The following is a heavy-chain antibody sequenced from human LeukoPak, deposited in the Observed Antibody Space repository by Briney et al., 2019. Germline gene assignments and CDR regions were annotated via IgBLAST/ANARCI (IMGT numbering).Heavy chain of an antibody. D-gene: IGHD2-15*01. CDR1: GGSITNTNYY. CDR3: ARDGDYCSGGSCYYY. CDR2: VYHSGVT. V-gene: IGHV4-39*07. J-gene: IGHJ4*02. Sequence: SETLSLTCTVSGGSITNTNYYWAWIRQPPGEGLEWIGSVYHSGVTYYTPSLKSRVSISVDTSNNQFSLKVTSVTAADTAVYYCARDGDYCSGGSCYYYWGQGTLVTVSS.